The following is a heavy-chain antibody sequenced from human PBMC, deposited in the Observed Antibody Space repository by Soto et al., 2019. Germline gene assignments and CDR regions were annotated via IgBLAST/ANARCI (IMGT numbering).Heavy chain of an antibody. D-gene: IGHD1-1*01. J-gene: IGHJ4*02. CDR1: GYTFSDYY. Sequence: VASVKVSCKASGYTFSDYYIHWVRQAPGQGLEWMGWINPNSGGTKYAPKFQGGVTMTRDTSITTAYMELSRLRSGDTAVYYCAREPPTAKPEGVDFWGQGTLVTVSS. V-gene: IGHV1-2*02. CDR3: AREPPTAKPEGVDF. CDR2: INPNSGGT.